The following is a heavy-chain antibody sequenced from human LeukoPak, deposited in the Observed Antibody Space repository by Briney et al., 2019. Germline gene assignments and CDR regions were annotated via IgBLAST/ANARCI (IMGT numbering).Heavy chain of an antibody. CDR3: ARGGGTWAAEYFQH. CDR2: ISSSSSTI. Sequence: GGSLRLSCAASGFTFSSYSMNWVRQAPGTGMEWVSYISSSSSTIYYADSVRGRFTISRDNAKNSLYLQMNSLRAEDTAVYYCARGGGTWAAEYFQHWGQGTLVTVSS. J-gene: IGHJ1*01. V-gene: IGHV3-48*01. D-gene: IGHD2-15*01. CDR1: GFTFSSYS.